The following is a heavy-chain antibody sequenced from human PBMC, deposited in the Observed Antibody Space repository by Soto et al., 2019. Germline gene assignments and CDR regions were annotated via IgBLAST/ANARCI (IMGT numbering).Heavy chain of an antibody. CDR1: GFTFSTCG. Sequence: GASLRLSFAAAGFTFSTCGMHRVRQAPGKGLEWVAVIWYDGSNKYYADSVKGRFTISRDNSKNTLYLQMNSLRAEDTAVYYCARGSDSSGYYWYYYYGMDVWGQGT. J-gene: IGHJ6*02. V-gene: IGHV3-33*01. CDR2: IWYDGSNK. CDR3: ARGSDSSGYYWYYYYGMDV. D-gene: IGHD3-22*01.